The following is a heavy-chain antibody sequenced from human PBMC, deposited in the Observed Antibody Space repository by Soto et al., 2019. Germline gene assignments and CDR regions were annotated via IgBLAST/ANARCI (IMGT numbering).Heavy chain of an antibody. CDR2: IHSSGTTA. Sequence: GGSLRLSCAASGFTFSRYEMNWVRQAPGKGLEWISYIHSSGTTAHYADSVKGRFTISRDNAKNSLCLQMNSLSAEDTAVYYCATRSGGGGAFDFWGQGTMVTVSS. CDR1: GFTFSRYE. CDR3: ATRSGGGGAFDF. V-gene: IGHV3-48*03. J-gene: IGHJ3*01. D-gene: IGHD3-10*01.